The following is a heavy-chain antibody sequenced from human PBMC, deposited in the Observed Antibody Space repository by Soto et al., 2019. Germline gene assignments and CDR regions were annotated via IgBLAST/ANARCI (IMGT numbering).Heavy chain of an antibody. CDR2: IIPILGIA. V-gene: IGHV1-69*02. CDR1: GGTFSSYT. CDR3: ASGIGTMVRGVISY. Sequence: QVQLVQSGAEVKKPGSSVKVSCKASGGTFSSYTISWVRQAPGQGREWMGRIIPILGIANYAQKFQGRVTITADKSTSTAYMELSSLRSEDTAVYYCASGIGTMVRGVISYWGQGTLVTVSS. D-gene: IGHD3-10*01. J-gene: IGHJ4*02.